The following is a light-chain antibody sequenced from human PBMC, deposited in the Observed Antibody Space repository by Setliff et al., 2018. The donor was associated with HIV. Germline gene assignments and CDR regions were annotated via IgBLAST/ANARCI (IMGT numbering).Light chain of an antibody. Sequence: QSALTQPASVSGSPGQSITISCTGTSSDVGGFNYVSWYQHHPGKAPKLMIYEVSNRPSGVSNRLSGSKSGNTASLTISGLQAEDEADYYCTSYSSRSTPYVFGTGTKVTVL. J-gene: IGLJ1*01. CDR2: EVS. V-gene: IGLV2-14*01. CDR1: SSDVGGFNY. CDR3: TSYSSRSTPYV.